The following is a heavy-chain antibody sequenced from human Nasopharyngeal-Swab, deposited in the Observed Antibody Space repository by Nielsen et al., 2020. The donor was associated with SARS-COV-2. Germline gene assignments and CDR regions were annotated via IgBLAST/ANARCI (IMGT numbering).Heavy chain of an antibody. CDR3: AKVYSGMGFGIPGPFDI. CDR2: ISWNSGSI. J-gene: IGHJ3*02. V-gene: IGHV3-9*01. D-gene: IGHD3-10*01. CDR1: GFTFDDYA. Sequence: SLKISCAASGFTFDDYAMHWVRQAPGKGLEWVSGISWNSGSIGYADSVKGRFTISRDNAKNSLYLQMNSLRAEDTASYYCAKVYSGMGFGIPGPFDIWGQGTMVTVSS.